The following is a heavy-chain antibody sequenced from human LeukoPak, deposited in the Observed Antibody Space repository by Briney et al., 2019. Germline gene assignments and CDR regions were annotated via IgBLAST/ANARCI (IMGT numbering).Heavy chain of an antibody. V-gene: IGHV4-31*03. J-gene: IGHJ3*02. CDR2: IYYSGST. CDR3: ARDYGGNSGAFDI. D-gene: IGHD4-23*01. Sequence: PSQTLSLTCTVSGCSISSGGYYWSWIRQHPGKGLEWIGYIYYSGSTYYNPSLKSRVTISVDTSKNQFSLKLSSVTAAETDVYYCARDYGGNSGAFDIWGQGTMVTVSS. CDR1: GCSISSGGYY.